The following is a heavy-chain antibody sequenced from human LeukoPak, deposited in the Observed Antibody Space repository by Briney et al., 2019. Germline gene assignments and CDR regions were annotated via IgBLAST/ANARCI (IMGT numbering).Heavy chain of an antibody. CDR3: AATRVCGGVLLRPNCLYFED. D-gene: IGHD3-10*01. CDR2: IDYAGGST. Sequence: GGSLRLSCAASGFTFNIYVMSWVRQAPGRGLEWVSGIDYAGGSTNYADSVQGRFTVSRDNSKNTLYLQMNSLRAEDTAIYYCAATRVCGGVLLRPNCLYFEDWGQGTLVTVSS. V-gene: IGHV3-23*01. J-gene: IGHJ4*02. CDR1: GFTFNIYV.